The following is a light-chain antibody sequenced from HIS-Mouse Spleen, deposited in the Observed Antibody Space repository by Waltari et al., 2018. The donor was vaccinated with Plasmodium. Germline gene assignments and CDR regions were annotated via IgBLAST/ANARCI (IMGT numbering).Light chain of an antibody. V-gene: IGLV2-11*02. J-gene: IGLJ1*01. CDR2: NVS. CDR1: SSDGGVSNY. Sequence: QSALTQPRPVSGSPGQSVTISCTGPSSDGGVSNYFPWYQQHPGKAPKLMIYNVSKRPSGVPDRFSGSKSGNTASLTISGLQAEDEADYYCCSYAGSYTYVFGTGTKVTVL. CDR3: CSYAGSYTYV.